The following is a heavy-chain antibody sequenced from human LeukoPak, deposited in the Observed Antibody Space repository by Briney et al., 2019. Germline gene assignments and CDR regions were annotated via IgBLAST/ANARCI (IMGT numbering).Heavy chain of an antibody. CDR1: GFTFSNCA. Sequence: GGSLRLSCAASGFTFSNCAMSWVRQAPGKGLEWVSGISASGGSTYYAHSVNGRFTISRDNSKNTVSLQMDSLRAEDTALYYCAKSNGYTNSWYDYWGQRTLPSVSS. V-gene: IGHV3-23*01. D-gene: IGHD6-13*01. J-gene: IGHJ5*01. CDR3: AKSNGYTNSWYDY. CDR2: ISASGGST.